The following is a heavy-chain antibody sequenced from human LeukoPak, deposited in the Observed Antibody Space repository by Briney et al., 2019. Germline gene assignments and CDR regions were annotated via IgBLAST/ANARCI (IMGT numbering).Heavy chain of an antibody. V-gene: IGHV5-51*01. D-gene: IGHD6-13*01. CDR3: ARSRQQLENDVFDI. J-gene: IGHJ3*02. Sequence: GSLKISCKGSGCSFTSYWIGWVRQMPGKGLEWMGIIYPGDSDTIYSPYFQGQVTISADKSINTAYLQWSSLRASDSAMYYCARSRQQLENDVFDIWGQGTMVTVSS. CDR2: IYPGDSDT. CDR1: GCSFTSYW.